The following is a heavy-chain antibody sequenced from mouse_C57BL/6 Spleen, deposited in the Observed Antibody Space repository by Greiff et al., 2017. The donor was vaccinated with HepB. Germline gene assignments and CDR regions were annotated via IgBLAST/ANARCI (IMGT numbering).Heavy chain of an antibody. J-gene: IGHJ4*01. CDR3: ARRGLITTVVATHYYAMDY. D-gene: IGHD1-1*01. CDR1: GYTFTSYW. Sequence: QVQLKQPGAELVKPGASVKLSCKASGYTFTSYWMQWVKQRPGQGLEWIGEIDPSDSYTNYNQKFKGNATLTVSTSSSTAYMQRSSLTSEDSAVYYCARRGLITTVVATHYYAMDYWGQGTSVTVSS. V-gene: IGHV1-50*01. CDR2: IDPSDSYT.